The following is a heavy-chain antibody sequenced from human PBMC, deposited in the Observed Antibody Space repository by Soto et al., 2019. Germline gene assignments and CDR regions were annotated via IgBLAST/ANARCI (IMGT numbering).Heavy chain of an antibody. CDR2: TSYDGRDK. D-gene: IGHD3-16*01. J-gene: IGHJ1*01. Sequence: QVQLVESGGGVVQPGTSLRVSCVGSGFTFRSYVIHWVRQAPGKGLEWVALTSYDGRDKYYADSVRGRFTISRDNSRNTVDLQMDILKLEDTALYYCARWGTTGGLDVWGQGTLVSVSS. V-gene: IGHV3-30*19. CDR1: GFTFRSYV. CDR3: ARWGTTGGLDV.